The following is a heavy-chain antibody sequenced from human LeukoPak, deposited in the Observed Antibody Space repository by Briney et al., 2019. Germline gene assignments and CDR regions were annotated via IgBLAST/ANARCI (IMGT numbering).Heavy chain of an antibody. J-gene: IGHJ6*03. V-gene: IGHV3-20*04. Sequence: GGSLRLSCAASGFTFDDYGMSWVRQAPGKGLEWVSDINWNGGGTGYADSVKGRFTISRDNSKNTLYLQMNSLRAEDTAVYYCARALDTTDQRYSSSWYMGDYYYMDVWGKGTTVTVSS. CDR3: ARALDTTDQRYSSSWYMGDYYYMDV. CDR1: GFTFDDYG. CDR2: INWNGGGT. D-gene: IGHD6-13*01.